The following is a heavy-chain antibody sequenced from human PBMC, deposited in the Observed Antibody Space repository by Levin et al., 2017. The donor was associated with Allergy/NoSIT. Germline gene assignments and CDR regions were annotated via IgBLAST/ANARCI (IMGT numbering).Heavy chain of an antibody. CDR2: IYWDDDK. Sequence: SGPTLVKPTQTLTLTCTFSGFSLSTRGVAVGWIRQPPGKALDWLALIYWDDDKRYSPSLKSRLTITKDTSKNQVVLTMTNMDPVDTATYHCAHSKVYYGSGMFDYWGQGTLVTVSS. CDR3: AHSKVYYGSGMFDY. CDR1: GFSLSTRGVA. J-gene: IGHJ4*02. V-gene: IGHV2-5*02. D-gene: IGHD3-10*01.